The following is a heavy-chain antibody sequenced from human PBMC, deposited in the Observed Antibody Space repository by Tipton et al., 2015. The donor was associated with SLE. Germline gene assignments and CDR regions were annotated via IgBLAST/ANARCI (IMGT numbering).Heavy chain of an antibody. D-gene: IGHD6-13*01. CDR3: ARDGGQRVISGTYDFCYYGLDV. V-gene: IGHV4-59*11. Sequence: TLSLTCTVSGGSISSHYWSWIRRPPGKALEWIAYINYSGSTNYNPSLKSRVTMSVDTSENHFSLKLISVTAADTAVYYCARDGGQRVISGTYDFCYYGLDVWGQGTTVTVSS. J-gene: IGHJ6*02. CDR1: GGSISSHY. CDR2: INYSGST.